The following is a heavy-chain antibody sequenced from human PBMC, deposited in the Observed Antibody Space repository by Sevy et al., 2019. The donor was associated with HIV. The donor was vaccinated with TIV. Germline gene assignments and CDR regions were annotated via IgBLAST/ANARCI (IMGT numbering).Heavy chain of an antibody. V-gene: IGHV3-21*01. Sequence: GGSLRLSCAASGFTFSSYSMNWVRQAPGKGLEWVSSISSSSSYIYYADSVKGRFTISRDNAKNSLYLQMNSLRAEDTIVYYCARGVVAGGGVNYFDYWGQGTLVTVSS. J-gene: IGHJ4*02. CDR2: ISSSSSYI. D-gene: IGHD3-16*02. CDR1: GFTFSSYS. CDR3: ARGVVAGGGVNYFDY.